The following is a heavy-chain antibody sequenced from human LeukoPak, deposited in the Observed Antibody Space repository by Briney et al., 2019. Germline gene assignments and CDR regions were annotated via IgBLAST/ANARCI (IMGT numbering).Heavy chain of an antibody. CDR1: DYTFINYG. CDR2: ISTKKGDT. V-gene: IGHV1-18*01. CDR3: ARDGVSGWFEY. J-gene: IGHJ4*02. D-gene: IGHD6-19*01. Sequence: ASVKVSCRASDYTFINYGICWVRQAPGQGLEWMGWISTKKGDTKYAQKLQGRVTMTTDTSTSTAYMELRSLSSDDTAVYYCARDGVSGWFEYWGQGTLVTVSS.